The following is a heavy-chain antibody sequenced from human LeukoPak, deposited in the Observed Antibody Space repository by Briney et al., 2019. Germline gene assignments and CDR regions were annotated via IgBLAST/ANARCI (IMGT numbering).Heavy chain of an antibody. V-gene: IGHV1-2*02. J-gene: IGHJ4*02. CDR2: INPNSGGT. CDR1: GYTFTGYY. CDR3: ARDGAYHDSSGSYYAVGDDY. Sequence: ASVKVSCKASGYTFTGYYMHWVRQAPGQGLEWMGWINPNSGGTNYAQKVQGRVTMTTDTSTSTAYLELRSLRSDDTAVYYCARDGAYHDSSGSYYAVGDDYWGQGTQVTVSS. D-gene: IGHD3-22*01.